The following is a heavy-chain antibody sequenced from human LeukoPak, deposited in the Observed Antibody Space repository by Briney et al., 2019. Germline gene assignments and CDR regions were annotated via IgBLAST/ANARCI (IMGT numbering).Heavy chain of an antibody. D-gene: IGHD2-15*01. V-gene: IGHV1-18*01. Sequence: GASVRVSCKASGYTSTNYGISWVRQAPGQGLEWMGWISCHNGNTNYVQKLQDRVTMTTDTSTTTAYMELKSLRSDDTAVYYCARTPFLYCSGGICYSEYWGQGTLVTVSS. CDR1: GYTSTNYG. J-gene: IGHJ4*02. CDR3: ARTPFLYCSGGICYSEY. CDR2: ISCHNGNT.